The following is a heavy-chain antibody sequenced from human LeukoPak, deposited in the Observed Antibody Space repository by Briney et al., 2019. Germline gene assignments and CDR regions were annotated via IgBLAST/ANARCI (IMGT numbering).Heavy chain of an antibody. Sequence: PGGSLRLSCAASGFTFSSYAMHWVRQPPGKGLEWVAVISYNGNNKYSADSVKGRFTISRDNSKNTPYLQMNSLRAEDTAVYYCARDRDLAAAGYYFDYWGQGTLVTVSS. D-gene: IGHD6-13*01. CDR1: GFTFSSYA. CDR2: ISYNGNNK. V-gene: IGHV3-30-3*01. J-gene: IGHJ4*02. CDR3: ARDRDLAAAGYYFDY.